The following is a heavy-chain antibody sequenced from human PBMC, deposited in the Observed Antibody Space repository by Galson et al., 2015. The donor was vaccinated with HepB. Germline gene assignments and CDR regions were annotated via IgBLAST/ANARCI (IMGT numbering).Heavy chain of an antibody. CDR3: ARDIGNNWFDP. CDR1: GGSISSYY. V-gene: IGHV4-59*01. Sequence: ETLSLTCTVSGGSISSYYWSWIRQPPGKGLEWIGYIYYSGSTNYNPSLKSRVTISVDTSKNQFSLKLSSVTAADTAVYYCARDIGNNWFDPWGQGTLVTVSS. J-gene: IGHJ5*02. CDR2: IYYSGST. D-gene: IGHD1-14*01.